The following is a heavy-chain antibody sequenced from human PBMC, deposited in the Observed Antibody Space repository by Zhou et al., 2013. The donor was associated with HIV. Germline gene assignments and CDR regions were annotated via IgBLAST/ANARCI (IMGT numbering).Heavy chain of an antibody. Sequence: QVQLVQSGAEAKKPGASVKVSCKASGYNFFGGGFYIHWVRQAPGQGLECMGWINPKSGGTNYAPRFQGRVAMTRDTSINTAYMELSRLTSDDTAIYYCTKGRLGWEPFDYWGQGTLVTVSS. CDR2: INPKSGGT. J-gene: IGHJ4*02. V-gene: IGHV1-2*02. CDR3: TKGRLGWEPFDY. CDR1: GYNFFGGGFY. D-gene: IGHD6-19*01.